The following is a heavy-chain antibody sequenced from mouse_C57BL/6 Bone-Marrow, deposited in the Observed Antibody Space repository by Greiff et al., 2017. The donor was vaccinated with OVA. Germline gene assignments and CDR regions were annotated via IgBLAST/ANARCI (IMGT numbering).Heavy chain of an antibody. V-gene: IGHV1-76*01. Sequence: VQLQQSGAELVRPGASVKLSCKASGYTFTDYYINWVKQRPGQGLEWIARIYPGSGNTYSNAKFKGKATLTAEKSSSTAYMQLSSRTSDASAVFFCASADSSVPWFAYWGQGTLVTVSA. J-gene: IGHJ3*01. CDR2: IYPGSGNT. CDR1: GYTFTDYY. CDR3: ASADSSVPWFAY. D-gene: IGHD3-2*02.